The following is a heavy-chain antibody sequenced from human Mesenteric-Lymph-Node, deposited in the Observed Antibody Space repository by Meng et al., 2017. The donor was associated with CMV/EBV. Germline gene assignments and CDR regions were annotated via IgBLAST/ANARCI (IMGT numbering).Heavy chain of an antibody. J-gene: IGHJ6*02. CDR3: AKDKLRLTIRGYGMDV. V-gene: IGHV3-30*02. CDR1: EFTFSDYG. CDR2: IRYDGTNK. Sequence: GESLKISCAASEFTFSDYGIHWVRQAPGKGLEWVAFIRYDGTNKYYANSVKGRFTISRDNSENTVHLEMNNLRTEDAAVYHCAKDKLRLTIRGYGMDVWGQGTTVTVSS. D-gene: IGHD3-3*01.